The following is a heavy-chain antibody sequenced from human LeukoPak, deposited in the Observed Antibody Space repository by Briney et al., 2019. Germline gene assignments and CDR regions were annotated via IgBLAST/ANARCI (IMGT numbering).Heavy chain of an antibody. J-gene: IGHJ4*02. CDR3: ARESVPYYDSSGYYFPFDY. CDR2: INPSGGST. CDR1: GYTFTSYY. D-gene: IGHD3-22*01. V-gene: IGHV1-46*01. Sequence: ASVKVSCKASGYTFTSYYMHWVRQAPGQGLEWMGIINPSGGSTSYAQKFRGRVTMTRDTSTSTVYMELSSLRSEDTAVYYCARESVPYYDSSGYYFPFDYWGQGTLVTVSS.